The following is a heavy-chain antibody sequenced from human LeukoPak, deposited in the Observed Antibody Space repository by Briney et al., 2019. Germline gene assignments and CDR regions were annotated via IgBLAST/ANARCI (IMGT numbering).Heavy chain of an antibody. J-gene: IGHJ4*02. CDR2: IWYDGSNK. CDR1: GFTFSIYG. Sequence: SGGSLRLSCAASGFTFSIYGMHWVRQAPGKGLEWVAVIWYDGSNKYYADSVKGRFTISRDNSKNTLYLQMNSLGAEDTAVYYCARDWAASDYWGQGTLVTVSS. CDR3: ARDWAASDY. D-gene: IGHD5-18*01. V-gene: IGHV3-33*01.